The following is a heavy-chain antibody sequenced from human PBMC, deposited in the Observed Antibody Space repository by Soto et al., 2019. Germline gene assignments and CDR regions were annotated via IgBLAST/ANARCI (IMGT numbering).Heavy chain of an antibody. CDR2: ISGSGGST. Sequence: GGSLRLSCAASGFTFSSYAMSWVRQAPGKGLEWVSAISGSGGSTYYPDSVKGRFTISRDNSKNTLYLQMNSLRAEDTAVYYCANSKDDYGDYEFDYWGQGTLVTVSS. V-gene: IGHV3-23*01. CDR1: GFTFSSYA. D-gene: IGHD4-17*01. J-gene: IGHJ4*02. CDR3: ANSKDDYGDYEFDY.